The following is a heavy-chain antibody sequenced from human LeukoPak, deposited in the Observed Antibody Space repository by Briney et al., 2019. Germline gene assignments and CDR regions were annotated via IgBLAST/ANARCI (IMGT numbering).Heavy chain of an antibody. J-gene: IGHJ4*02. V-gene: IGHV3-23*01. D-gene: IGHD2-15*01. CDR2: ISDSGDKT. CDR1: GFTFNNYA. Sequence: GGCLRLSCAASGFTFNNYAMGWVRQAPGKGLEWVSGISDSGDKTYYTDSVKGRFTISRDNSKTTLYLQMNSLRAEDSALYYCAKGIPRSEFCIGDKCYPQSIYFDFWGQGTLVTVSS. CDR3: AKGIPRSEFCIGDKCYPQSIYFDF.